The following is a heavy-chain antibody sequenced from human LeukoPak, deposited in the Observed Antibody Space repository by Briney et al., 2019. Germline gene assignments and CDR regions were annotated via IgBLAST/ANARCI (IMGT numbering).Heavy chain of an antibody. CDR2: INPNSGGT. CDR1: GYTFTGYY. Sequence: ASVKVSCKASGYTFTGYYMHWVRQAPGQGLEWMGWINPNSGGTNYAQKFQGRVTMTRDTSISTAYMELSRLRSDDTAVYYCAKTGQWLAPNDAFDIWGQGTMVTVSS. J-gene: IGHJ3*02. V-gene: IGHV1-2*02. D-gene: IGHD6-19*01. CDR3: AKTGQWLAPNDAFDI.